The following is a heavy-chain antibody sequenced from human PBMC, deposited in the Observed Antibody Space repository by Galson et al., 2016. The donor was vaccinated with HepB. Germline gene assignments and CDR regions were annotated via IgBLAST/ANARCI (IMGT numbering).Heavy chain of an antibody. D-gene: IGHD3-3*01. Sequence: SVKVSCKASGYTFTSYGISWVRQAPGQGLEWMGWISVYNAHTNYAQKFQGRVTITRDTSASTAYMELSSLRSEDTAVYYCARQDYDFWSAIKYYYYYYMDVWGKGTTVTVSS. CDR3: ARQDYDFWSAIKYYYYYYMDV. CDR2: ISVYNAHT. J-gene: IGHJ6*03. V-gene: IGHV1-18*04. CDR1: GYTFTSYG.